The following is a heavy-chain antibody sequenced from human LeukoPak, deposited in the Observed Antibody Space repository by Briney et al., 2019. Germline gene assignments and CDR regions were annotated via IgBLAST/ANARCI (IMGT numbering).Heavy chain of an antibody. CDR1: GFTFSNTW. V-gene: IGHV3-15*05. D-gene: IGHD3-22*01. J-gene: IGHJ3*02. CDR3: TTDGSDYYDSSGYHPDAFDI. Sequence: GGSLRLSCAASGFTFSNTWMSWVRQAPGKGLEWVGRIKSKTDGGTTDYAAPVKGRFTISRDESKDILYLLMNSLKTEDTAVYYCTTDGSDYYDSSGYHPDAFDIWGQGTMVTVSS. CDR2: IKSKTDGGTT.